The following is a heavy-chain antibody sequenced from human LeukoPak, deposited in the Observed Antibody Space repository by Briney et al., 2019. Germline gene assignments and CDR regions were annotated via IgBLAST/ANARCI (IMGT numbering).Heavy chain of an antibody. J-gene: IGHJ4*02. Sequence: QPGGSLRLSCAASGFTFSSYGMHWVRQAPGKGLEWVAVISYDGSNKFYADSVKGRFTISRDNSKNTLYLQMNSLRAEDTAVYYCAKSRWSDTSGYYYFDCWGQGTLVTVSS. V-gene: IGHV3-30*18. CDR1: GFTFSSYG. CDR3: AKSRWSDTSGYYYFDC. CDR2: ISYDGSNK. D-gene: IGHD3-22*01.